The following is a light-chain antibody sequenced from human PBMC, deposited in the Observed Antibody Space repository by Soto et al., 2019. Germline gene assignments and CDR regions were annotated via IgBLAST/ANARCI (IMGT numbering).Light chain of an antibody. CDR3: SSYTSRGTLI. Sequence: QSALTQPASVSGSPGQSITISCTGAGSDVGGYNSVSWYQQNPGKAPKLMIYDVTNRPSGVSNRFSGSKSGNTASLTVSGLQAEDEADYYCSSYTSRGTLIFGGGTKLTVL. CDR2: DVT. V-gene: IGLV2-14*01. CDR1: GSDVGGYNS. J-gene: IGLJ2*01.